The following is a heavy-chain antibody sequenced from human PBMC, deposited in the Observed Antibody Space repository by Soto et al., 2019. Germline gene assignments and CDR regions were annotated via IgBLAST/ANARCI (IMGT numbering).Heavy chain of an antibody. D-gene: IGHD3-22*01. Sequence: QVQLQESGPGLVKPSETRSLTCTVSGGSISSYYWSWIRQPPGKGLEWIGYIYYIGRTNYNPSLKSRVTISVDTSKNQFSLKLSSVTAADTAVYYCARGYYYDSRGYPPYYYGMDVWGQGTTVTVSS. CDR2: IYYIGRT. CDR3: ARGYYYDSRGYPPYYYGMDV. J-gene: IGHJ6*02. CDR1: GGSISSYY. V-gene: IGHV4-59*01.